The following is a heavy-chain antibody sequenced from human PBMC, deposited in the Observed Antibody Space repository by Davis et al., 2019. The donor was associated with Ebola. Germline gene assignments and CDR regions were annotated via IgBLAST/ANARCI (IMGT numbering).Heavy chain of an antibody. D-gene: IGHD1-26*01. J-gene: IGHJ6*02. CDR2: INPNTGGT. Sequence: AASVKVSCKTSGYTFTAYFIHWVRRAPGEGLEWMGWINPNTGGTNSAQKFQGRVTMTRDTSISTAYMELSRLRSDDTAVYYCAKTSGSYYYYGMDVWGQGTTVTVSS. CDR1: GYTFTAYF. V-gene: IGHV1-2*02. CDR3: AKTSGSYYYYGMDV.